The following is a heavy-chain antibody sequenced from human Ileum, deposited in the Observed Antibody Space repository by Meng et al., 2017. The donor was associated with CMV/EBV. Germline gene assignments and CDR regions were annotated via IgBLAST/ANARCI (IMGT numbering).Heavy chain of an antibody. CDR2: ISHSGST. CDR3: ARSPGFWSLDY. Sequence: SETLSLTCAVSGDSISNNLWWSWVRQPPGKRLEWIGEISHSGSTKFNPSLQSRVTISLDKTNNHFSLRLTSVTAADTGVYFCARSPGFWSLDYWGRGTLVTVSS. D-gene: IGHD2-8*02. J-gene: IGHJ4*02. V-gene: IGHV4-4*02. CDR1: GDSISNNLW.